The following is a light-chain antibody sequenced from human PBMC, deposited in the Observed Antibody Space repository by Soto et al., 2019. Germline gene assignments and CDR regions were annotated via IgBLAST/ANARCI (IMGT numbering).Light chain of an antibody. CDR1: ISNFGSNY. J-gene: IGLJ3*02. CDR3: AACDDTLSGDWV. CDR2: RDN. V-gene: IGLV1-47*01. Sequence: QSVLSQPPSAFGTPGQRVTISCSGSISNFGSNYVYWYQQLPGTAPKLLIYRDNQRPSGVPDRCSASKSGTSAYLAISGLLSADEAVYYCAACDDTLSGDWVFGGGTKLTVL.